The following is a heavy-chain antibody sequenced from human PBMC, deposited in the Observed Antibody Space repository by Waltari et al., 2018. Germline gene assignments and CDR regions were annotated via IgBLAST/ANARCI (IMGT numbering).Heavy chain of an antibody. J-gene: IGHJ4*02. CDR2: IYHSGGT. Sequence: QVQLQESGPGLVKPSETLSLTCAVSGYSISSGYYWGWIRQPPGKGLEWIGSIYHSGGTYSNPSLKSRVTISVDTSKNQFSLKLSSVTAADTAVYYCARGGYSSPTVFLDYWGQGTLVTVSS. V-gene: IGHV4-38-2*01. CDR3: ARGGYSSPTVFLDY. D-gene: IGHD6-13*01. CDR1: GYSISSGYY.